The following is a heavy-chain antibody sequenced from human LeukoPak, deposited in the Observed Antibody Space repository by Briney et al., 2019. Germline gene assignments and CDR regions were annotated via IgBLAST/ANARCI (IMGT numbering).Heavy chain of an antibody. D-gene: IGHD3-22*01. V-gene: IGHV1-2*02. Sequence: ASVKVSCKASGYTFTGYYMHWVRQAPGQGPEWMGWINPNSGGTNYAQKFQGRVTMTRDTSISTAYMELSRLRSDDTAVYYCARWRHYYDSSGYYYSFDYWGQGTLVTVSS. CDR1: GYTFTGYY. CDR2: INPNSGGT. CDR3: ARWRHYYDSSGYYYSFDY. J-gene: IGHJ4*02.